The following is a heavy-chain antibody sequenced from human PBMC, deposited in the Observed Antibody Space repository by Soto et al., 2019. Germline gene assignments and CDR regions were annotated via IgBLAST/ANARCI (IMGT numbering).Heavy chain of an antibody. Sequence: PGGSLRLSCEASGFTFSNWWMSWVRQAPGKGLEWVANIKKDGSERNYVESVKGRFTISRDNAKNSLYLQLNSLRAEDTAMYYCARAGSENDYWGQGTLVTVS. CDR2: IKKDGSER. CDR3: ARAGSENDY. CDR1: GFTFSNWW. J-gene: IGHJ4*02. V-gene: IGHV3-7*05.